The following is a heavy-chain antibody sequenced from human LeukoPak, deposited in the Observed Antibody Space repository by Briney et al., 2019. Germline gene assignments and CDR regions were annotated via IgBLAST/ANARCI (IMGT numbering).Heavy chain of an antibody. CDR3: ARDRQGYDYVWGSYRPPQD. Sequence: AASVKVSCKASGYTFTSYYMHWVRQAPGQGLEWMGIINPSGGSTSYAQKFQGRVTMTRDTSTSTVYMELSSLRSEDTAVYYCARDRQGYDYVWGSYRPPQDWGQGTLVTVSS. CDR1: GYTFTSYY. CDR2: INPSGGST. D-gene: IGHD3-16*02. J-gene: IGHJ4*02. V-gene: IGHV1-46*01.